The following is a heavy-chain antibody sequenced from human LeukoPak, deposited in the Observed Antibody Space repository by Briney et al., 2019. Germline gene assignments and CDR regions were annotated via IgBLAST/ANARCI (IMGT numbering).Heavy chain of an antibody. D-gene: IGHD3-10*01. J-gene: IGHJ5*02. CDR3: ATRIYGSGSFNWFDP. V-gene: IGHV3-30*03. CDR1: GFTFSSYG. Sequence: PGRSLRLSCAASGFTFSSYGMHWVRRAPAKGLEGVAVISYDGSNKYYADSVKGRFTISRDNSKNTLYLQMNSLRAEDTAVYYCATRIYGSGSFNWFDPWGQGTLVTVSS. CDR2: ISYDGSNK.